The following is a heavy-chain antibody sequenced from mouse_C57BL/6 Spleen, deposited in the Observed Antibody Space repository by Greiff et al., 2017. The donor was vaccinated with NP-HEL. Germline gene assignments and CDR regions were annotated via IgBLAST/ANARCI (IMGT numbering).Heavy chain of an antibody. J-gene: IGHJ4*01. V-gene: IGHV2-5*01. Sequence: VQLQQSGPGLVQPSQSLSITCTVSGFSLTSYGVHWVRQSPGKGLEWLGVIWRGGSTDYNAAFMSRLSITKDNSKSQVFFKMNRLQADDTAIYYCAKTWVYYGSSYYAMDYWGQGTSVTVSS. D-gene: IGHD1-1*01. CDR2: IWRGGST. CDR1: GFSLTSYG. CDR3: AKTWVYYGSSYYAMDY.